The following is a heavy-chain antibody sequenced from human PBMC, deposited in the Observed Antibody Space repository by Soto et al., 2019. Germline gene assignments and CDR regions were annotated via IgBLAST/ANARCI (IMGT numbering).Heavy chain of an antibody. CDR3: AREDLPIYYYGMDV. CDR2: INPNSGGT. CDR1: GYIFTGYH. V-gene: IGHV1-2*02. J-gene: IGHJ6*02. Sequence: GASVKVSCKASGYIFTGYHMHWVRQAPGQGLEWMGWINPNSGGTKYAQKFQGRVTMTRDTAISTAYMELSSLRSDDQAVYYCAREDLPIYYYGMDVWGQGTTVTVSS.